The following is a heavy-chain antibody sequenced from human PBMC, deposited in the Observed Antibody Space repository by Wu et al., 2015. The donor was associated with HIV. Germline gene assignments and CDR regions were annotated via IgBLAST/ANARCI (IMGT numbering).Heavy chain of an antibody. Sequence: QVQLVQSGAEVKKPGASVKVSRKASGYTFTGYYMHWVRQAPGQGLEWMGWINPNSGGTNYAQKFQGRVTMTRDTSISTAYMELSRLRSDDTAVYYCARDQWCGGDCYYNWFDPGAREPWSPSPQ. CDR2: INPNSGGT. D-gene: IGHD2-21*02. CDR1: GYTFTGYY. CDR3: ARDQWCGGDCYYNWFDP. J-gene: IGHJ5*02. V-gene: IGHV1-2*02.